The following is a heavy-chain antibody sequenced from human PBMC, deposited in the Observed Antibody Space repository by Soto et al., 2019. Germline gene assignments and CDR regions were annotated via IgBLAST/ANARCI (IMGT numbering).Heavy chain of an antibody. Sequence: ASVKVSCKASGYTFTSYGISWVRQAPGQGLEWMGWISAYNGNTNYAQKLQGRVTMTTDTSTSTAYMELRSLRSDDTAVYYCARDHSLYYYGSGSHIIVYWGQGTLVTVSS. D-gene: IGHD3-10*01. CDR3: ARDHSLYYYGSGSHIIVY. CDR1: GYTFTSYG. CDR2: ISAYNGNT. V-gene: IGHV1-18*01. J-gene: IGHJ4*02.